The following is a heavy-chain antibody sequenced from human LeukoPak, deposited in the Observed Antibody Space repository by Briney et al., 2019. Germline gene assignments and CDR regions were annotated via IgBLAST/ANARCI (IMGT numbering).Heavy chain of an antibody. Sequence: PGGSLRLSCAASGFTFSNYVMSWVRQAPGKGLEWVSAIGGGATTYYADYVKGRFTISRDNSKNTLYLQMNSLRAEDTAIYYCAKAGRPPAEAGWIDYWGQGTLVTVS. J-gene: IGHJ4*02. V-gene: IGHV3-23*01. D-gene: IGHD6-19*01. CDR3: AKAGRPPAEAGWIDY. CDR2: IGGGATT. CDR1: GFTFSNYV.